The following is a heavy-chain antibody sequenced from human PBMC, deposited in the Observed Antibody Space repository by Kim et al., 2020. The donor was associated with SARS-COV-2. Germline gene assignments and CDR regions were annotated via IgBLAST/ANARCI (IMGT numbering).Heavy chain of an antibody. CDR2: IYHSGST. D-gene: IGHD3-10*02. V-gene: IGHV4-4*02. J-gene: IGHJ5*02. Sequence: SETLSLTCAVSGGSISSSNWWSWVRQPPGKGLEWIGEIYHSGSTNYNPSLKSRVTISVDKSKNQFSLKLSSVTAADTAVYYCAQQKDGGLWSGGFDPWGQGTLVTVSS. CDR1: GGSISSSNW. CDR3: AQQKDGGLWSGGFDP.